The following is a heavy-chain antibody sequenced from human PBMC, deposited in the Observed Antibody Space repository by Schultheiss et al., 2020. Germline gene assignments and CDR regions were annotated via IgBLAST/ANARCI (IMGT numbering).Heavy chain of an antibody. CDR3: AREYDSSGYYFDY. Sequence: GGSLRLSCAASGFTFSSYSMNWVRQAPGKGLEWVSVIYSGGSTYYADSVKGRFTISRDNSKNTLYLQMNSLRAEDTAVYYCAREYDSSGYYFDYWGQGTLVTVSS. CDR1: GFTFSSYS. J-gene: IGHJ4*02. V-gene: IGHV3-66*01. CDR2: IYSGGST. D-gene: IGHD3-22*01.